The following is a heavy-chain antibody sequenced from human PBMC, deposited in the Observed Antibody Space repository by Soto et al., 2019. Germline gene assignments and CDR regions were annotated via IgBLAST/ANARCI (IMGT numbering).Heavy chain of an antibody. CDR1: GYTFTSYA. CDR2: INAGNGNT. Sequence: QVQLVQSGAEEKKPGASVKVSCKASGYTFTSYAMHWVRQAPGQRLEWMGGINAGNGNTKYSQKFQGRVTITSDTSASTAYMELSSLRSEYTAVYYCARSIVVVTALDYWGQGTLVTVSS. D-gene: IGHD2-21*02. J-gene: IGHJ4*02. CDR3: ARSIVVVTALDY. V-gene: IGHV1-3*05.